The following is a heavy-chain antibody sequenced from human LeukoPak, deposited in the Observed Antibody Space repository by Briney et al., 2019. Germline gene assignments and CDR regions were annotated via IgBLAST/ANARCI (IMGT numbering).Heavy chain of an antibody. V-gene: IGHV5-51*01. CDR3: ARTPGDYFDY. D-gene: IGHD3-10*01. J-gene: IGHJ4*02. CDR2: ISPGASDT. CDR1: GYXFTNYW. Sequence: GESLKISCNGSGYXFTNYWICWVRQMPGKGLEWMGIISPGASDTRYSPSFLGQVTISADKSISTAYLQWSSLKASDTAMYYCARTPGDYFDYWGQGTLVTVSS.